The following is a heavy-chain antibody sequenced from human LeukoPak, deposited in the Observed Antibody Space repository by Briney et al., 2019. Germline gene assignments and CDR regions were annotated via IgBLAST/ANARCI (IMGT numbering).Heavy chain of an antibody. CDR2: IKQDGSEK. Sequence: GGSLRLSCAASGFTFSSYWMSWVRQAPGKGLEWVANIKQDGSEKYYVDSVKGRFTISKDNAKNSLYLQMYSLRAEDTAVYYCARVVFPSRVSDYWGQGTLVTVSS. V-gene: IGHV3-7*01. CDR1: GFTFSSYW. D-gene: IGHD2-21*01. J-gene: IGHJ4*02. CDR3: ARVVFPSRVSDY.